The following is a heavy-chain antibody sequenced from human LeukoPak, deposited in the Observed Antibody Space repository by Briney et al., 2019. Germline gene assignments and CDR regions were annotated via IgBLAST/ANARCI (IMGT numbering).Heavy chain of an antibody. CDR2: INPNSGGT. J-gene: IGHJ3*02. D-gene: IGHD1-26*01. Sequence: GASVKASCKASGYTFTGYYMHWVRQAPGQGLEWMGWINPNSGGTNYAQNFQGRVTMTRDTSISAAYMELSRLRLDDTAVYYCARKAVGAGVAFDIWGQGTMVTVSS. V-gene: IGHV1-2*02. CDR3: ARKAVGAGVAFDI. CDR1: GYTFTGYY.